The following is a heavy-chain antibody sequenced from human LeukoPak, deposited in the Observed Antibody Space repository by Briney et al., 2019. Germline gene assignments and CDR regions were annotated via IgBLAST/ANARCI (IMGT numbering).Heavy chain of an antibody. CDR2: IYYSGST. Sequence: SQTLSLTCTVSGGSISSGDYYWSWIRQPPGKGLEWIGYIYYSGSTYYNPSLKSRVTISVDTSKNQFSLKLSSVTAADTAVYYCARDQRAGRGYYGSGLGYWGQGTLVTVSS. V-gene: IGHV4-30-4*01. J-gene: IGHJ4*02. CDR1: GGSISSGDYY. CDR3: ARDQRAGRGYYGSGLGY. D-gene: IGHD3-10*01.